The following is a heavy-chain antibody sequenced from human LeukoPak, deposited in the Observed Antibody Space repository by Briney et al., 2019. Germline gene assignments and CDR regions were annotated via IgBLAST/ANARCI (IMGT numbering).Heavy chain of an antibody. J-gene: IGHJ4*02. CDR1: GFTFSSYW. Sequence: PGGSLRLSCAASGFTFSSYWMSWVRQAPGKGLEWVANIKQDGSEKYYVDSVKGRFTISRDNAKNSLYLQMNSLRAEDTAVYYWARDDSSGYWATFDYWGQGTLVTVSS. CDR3: ARDDSSGYWATFDY. CDR2: IKQDGSEK. V-gene: IGHV3-7*01. D-gene: IGHD3-22*01.